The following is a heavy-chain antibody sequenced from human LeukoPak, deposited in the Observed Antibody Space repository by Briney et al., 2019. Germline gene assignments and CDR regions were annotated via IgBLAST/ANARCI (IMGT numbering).Heavy chain of an antibody. CDR2: IKQDGSEE. V-gene: IGHV3-7*01. Sequence: PGGSLRLSCAASGFTFSSYWMSWVRQAPGKGLEWVANIKQDGSEEYYVDSAKGRFTISRDNAKNSLYLQMNSLRTEDTAMYYCARVSSTSYYNWFDPWGQGTLVTVSS. J-gene: IGHJ5*02. CDR3: ARVSSTSYYNWFDP. CDR1: GFTFSSYW. D-gene: IGHD2-2*01.